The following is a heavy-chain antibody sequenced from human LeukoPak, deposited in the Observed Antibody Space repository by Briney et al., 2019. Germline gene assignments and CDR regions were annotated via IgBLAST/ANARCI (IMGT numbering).Heavy chain of an antibody. Sequence: GGSLRLSCAASGFTFSSYEMNWVRQAPRKGLEWDSYISSSGSTIYYADSVKGRFTISRDNAKNSLYLQMNSLRAEDTAVYYCARIPSDGYNSNYYYYYMDVWGKGTTVTVSS. CDR3: ARIPSDGYNSNYYYYYMDV. J-gene: IGHJ6*03. CDR1: GFTFSSYE. D-gene: IGHD5-24*01. CDR2: ISSSGSTI. V-gene: IGHV3-48*03.